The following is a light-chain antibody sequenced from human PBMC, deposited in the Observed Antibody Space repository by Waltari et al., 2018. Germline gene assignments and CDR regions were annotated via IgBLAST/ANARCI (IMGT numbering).Light chain of an antibody. CDR1: QSLFYNFNNKNY. CDR2: WAT. V-gene: IGKV4-1*01. Sequence: DIVMTQSPRSLVLSLGERAAIRCKSSQSLFYNFNNKNYLAWYQQKPGQPPKLLIYWATTRESGVPDRFSGSGSGTDFTLTINNLQAEDVAEYFGQQYASTPRWTFGQGTKVEI. CDR3: QQYASTPRWT. J-gene: IGKJ1*01.